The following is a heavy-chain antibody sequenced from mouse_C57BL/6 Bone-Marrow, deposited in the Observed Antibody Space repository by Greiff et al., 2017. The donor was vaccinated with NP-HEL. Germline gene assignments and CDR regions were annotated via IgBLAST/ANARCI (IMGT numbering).Heavy chain of an antibody. CDR1: GYTFTSYW. D-gene: IGHD1-1*01. J-gene: IGHJ3*01. Sequence: QVQLQQPGAELVKPGASVKLSCKASGYTFTSYWMQWVNQRPGQGLEWIGEIDPSDSYTNYNQKFKGKATLTVDTSSSTAYMQLSSLTSEESAVYYGASKGPYYSSSYGAYWGQGTLVTVSA. V-gene: IGHV1-50*01. CDR3: ASKGPYYSSSYGAY. CDR2: IDPSDSYT.